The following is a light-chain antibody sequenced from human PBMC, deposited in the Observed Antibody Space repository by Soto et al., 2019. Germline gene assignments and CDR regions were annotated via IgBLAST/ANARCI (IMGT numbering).Light chain of an antibody. CDR1: SSNIGAGYD. CDR3: QSYDSSLKVV. J-gene: IGLJ2*01. Sequence: QSVLTQPPSVSGAPGQRVTISCTGSSSNIGAGYDVHWYQQLPGTAPKLLIYVNSNRPSGVPDRFSGSKSGTSASLAITGLQAEDEADYYCQSYDSSLKVVFGGGPKLTVL. V-gene: IGLV1-40*01. CDR2: VNS.